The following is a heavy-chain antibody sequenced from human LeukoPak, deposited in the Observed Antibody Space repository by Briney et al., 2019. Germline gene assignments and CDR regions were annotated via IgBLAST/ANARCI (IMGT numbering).Heavy chain of an antibody. J-gene: IGHJ3*02. Sequence: KPSETLSLTCAVYGGSFSGYYWSWIRQPPGKGLEWIGYIYHSGSTYYNPSLKSRVTISVDRSKNQFSLKLSSVTAADTAVYYCARFSPLYYYDSSGHAFDIWGQGTMVTVSS. CDR3: ARFSPLYYYDSSGHAFDI. CDR1: GGSFSGYY. CDR2: IYHSGST. V-gene: IGHV4-30-2*01. D-gene: IGHD3-22*01.